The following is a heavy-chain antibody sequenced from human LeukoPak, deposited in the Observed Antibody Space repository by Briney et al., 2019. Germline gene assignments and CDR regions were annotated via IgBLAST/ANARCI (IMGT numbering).Heavy chain of an antibody. J-gene: IGHJ3*02. CDR2: IYYSGNT. Sequence: SETLSLTCSVSGGSITVSSYYWGWIRQSPGKRLEWIGSIYYSGNTYYNPSLKNQLTISVDTSNHQFSLKLSSVTAADTAVYYCARVREYYYGSGRAFDIWGQGTMVTVSS. CDR3: ARVREYYYGSGRAFDI. V-gene: IGHV4-39*07. D-gene: IGHD3-10*01. CDR1: GGSITVSSYY.